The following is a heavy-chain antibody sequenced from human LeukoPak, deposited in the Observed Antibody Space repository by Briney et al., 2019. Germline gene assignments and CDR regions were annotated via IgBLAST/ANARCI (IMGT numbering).Heavy chain of an antibody. J-gene: IGHJ4*02. D-gene: IGHD5-18*01. CDR2: INPSGGST. Sequence: GASVKVSCKASGYTFTSYYMHWVRQAPGQGLEWMGIINPSGGSTSYAQKFQGRVTMTRDMSTSTVYMELSSLRSEDTAVYYCAREGPGYSYGLRPGFDYWGQGTLVTVSS. CDR3: AREGPGYSYGLRPGFDY. CDR1: GYTFTSYY. V-gene: IGHV1-46*01.